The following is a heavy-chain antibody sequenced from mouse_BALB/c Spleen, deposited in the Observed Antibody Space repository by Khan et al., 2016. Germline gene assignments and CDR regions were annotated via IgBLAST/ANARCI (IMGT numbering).Heavy chain of an antibody. CDR1: GYAFSSYW. D-gene: IGHD4-1*01. J-gene: IGHJ2*01. V-gene: IGHV1-80*01. Sequence: QVQLQQSGAELVRPGSSVKISCKASGYAFSSYWMHWVKQRPGQGLEWIGQIYPGDGGTNYNGKFKGKATLTADKSSSTAYMQLSSLTFEDSAVYSCARDVLTGAFDYWGQGTTLTVSS. CDR2: IYPGDGGT. CDR3: ARDVLTGAFDY.